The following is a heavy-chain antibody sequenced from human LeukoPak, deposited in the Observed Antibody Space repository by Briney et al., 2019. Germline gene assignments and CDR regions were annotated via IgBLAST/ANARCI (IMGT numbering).Heavy chain of an antibody. CDR1: GFTFSSYG. CDR3: AKDTRLTGYYYMDV. V-gene: IGHV3-30*02. CDR2: IRYDGSNK. J-gene: IGHJ6*03. D-gene: IGHD3-9*01. Sequence: PGGSLRLSCAASGFTFSSYGMHWVRQAPGKGLEWVAFIRYDGSNKYYADSVKGRFTISRDNSKNTLYLQMNSLRAEDTAVYYCAKDTRLTGYYYMDVWGKGTTVTISS.